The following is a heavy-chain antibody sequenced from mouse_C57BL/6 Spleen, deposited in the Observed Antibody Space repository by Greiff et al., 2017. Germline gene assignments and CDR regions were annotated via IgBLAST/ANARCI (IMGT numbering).Heavy chain of an antibody. CDR2: ISYDGSN. CDR3: ARATIVTVFDY. CDR1: GYSITSGYY. Sequence: EVQLQESGPGLVKPSQSLSLTCSVTGYSITSGYYWNWIRQFPGNKLEWMGYISYDGSNNYNPSLKNRISITRDTSKNQFFLKLNSVTTEDTATYYCARATIVTVFDYWGQGTTLTVSS. J-gene: IGHJ2*01. D-gene: IGHD2-5*01. V-gene: IGHV3-6*01.